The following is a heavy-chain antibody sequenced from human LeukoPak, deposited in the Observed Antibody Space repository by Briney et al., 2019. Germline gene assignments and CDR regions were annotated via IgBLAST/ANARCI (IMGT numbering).Heavy chain of an antibody. D-gene: IGHD6-13*01. J-gene: IGHJ5*02. CDR1: GGTFSSYA. Sequence: GASVKVSCKASGGTFSSYAISWVRQAPGQGLEWMGGIIPIFGTANYAQKFQGRVTITADESTSTAYMELSSLRSEDTAVYYCAREIAAAGTTNRNWFDPWGQGTLVTVSS. CDR3: AREIAAAGTTNRNWFDP. CDR2: IIPIFGTA. V-gene: IGHV1-69*13.